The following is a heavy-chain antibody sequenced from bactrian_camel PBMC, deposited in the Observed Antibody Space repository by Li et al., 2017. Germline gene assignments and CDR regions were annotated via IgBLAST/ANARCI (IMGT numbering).Heavy chain of an antibody. CDR1: GYTGSNYF. D-gene: IGHD5*01. V-gene: IGHV3S26*01. Sequence: HVQLVESGGGSVEAGGSLRLSCSISASGYTGSNYFLGWFRQAPGKEREGIATIDSDGDTAYAESMKGRFTISVDNAKNTLYLQMNSLKPEDTATYYCAADVYRFGLGSGYRYWGQGTQVTVS. CDR3: AADVYRFGLGSGYRY. CDR2: IDSDGDT. J-gene: IGHJ4*01.